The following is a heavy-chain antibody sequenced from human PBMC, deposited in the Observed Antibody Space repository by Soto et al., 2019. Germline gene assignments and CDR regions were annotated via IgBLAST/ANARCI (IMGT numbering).Heavy chain of an antibody. D-gene: IGHD2-15*01. CDR3: ARSEEDFDYYYYGMDV. CDR1: GDTVSSNSVA. V-gene: IGHV6-1*01. CDR2: TYYRSRWYS. J-gene: IGHJ6*02. Sequence: PSQTLSLTCVGSGDTVSSNSVAWNWVRQSPSRGLELLGRTYYRSRWYSDYAVSVRNRIDINADTSKNQVSLQLNSVTPEETAVYYCARSEEDFDYYYYGMDVWGQGTTVTVSS.